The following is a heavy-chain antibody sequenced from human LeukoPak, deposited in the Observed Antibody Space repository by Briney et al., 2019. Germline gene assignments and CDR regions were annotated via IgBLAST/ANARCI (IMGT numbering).Heavy chain of an antibody. CDR1: GFTFSSYA. D-gene: IGHD5-18*01. J-gene: IGHJ4*02. V-gene: IGHV3-74*01. Sequence: PGGSLRLSCAASGFTFSSYAMSWVRQAPGKGLEWVSRINSDGSGTNYPDSVKGRFTMSRDNAKNTLYLQMNSLRAEDTAVYYCARGGARIGEYTYGFDYWGQGALVTVSS. CDR3: ARGGARIGEYTYGFDY. CDR2: INSDGSGT.